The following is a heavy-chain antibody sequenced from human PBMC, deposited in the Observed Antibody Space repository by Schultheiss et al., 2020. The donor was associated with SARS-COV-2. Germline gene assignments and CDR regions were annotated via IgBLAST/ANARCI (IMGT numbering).Heavy chain of an antibody. CDR3: ARGGDYGRGFDP. Sequence: ASVKVSCKASGYTFTSYDINWVRQATGQGLEWMGWMNPNSANTGYAQKFQGRVTLTRNTSISTAYMELSSLRSEDTAVYYCARGGDYGRGFDPWGQGTLVTVSS. D-gene: IGHD4-17*01. CDR2: MNPNSANT. CDR1: GYTFTSYD. V-gene: IGHV1-8*01. J-gene: IGHJ5*02.